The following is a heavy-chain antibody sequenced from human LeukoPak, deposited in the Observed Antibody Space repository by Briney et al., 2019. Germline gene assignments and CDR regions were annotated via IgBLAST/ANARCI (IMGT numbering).Heavy chain of an antibody. CDR2: IKQDGSEK. J-gene: IGHJ4*02. CDR3: AREKFGVVIIGELDY. CDR1: GFTFSSFS. V-gene: IGHV3-7*01. Sequence: PGGSLRLSCAASGFTFSSFSMNWVRQAPGKGLEWVANIKQDGSEKYYVDSVKGRFTISRDNAKNSLYLQMNSLRAEDTAVYYCAREKFGVVIIGELDYWGQGTLVTVSS. D-gene: IGHD3-3*01.